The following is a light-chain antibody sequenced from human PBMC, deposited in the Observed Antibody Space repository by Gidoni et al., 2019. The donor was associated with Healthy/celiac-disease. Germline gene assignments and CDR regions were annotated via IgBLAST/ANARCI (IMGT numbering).Light chain of an antibody. J-gene: IGKJ2*01. CDR1: QRVSSN. Sequence: ELGMTQSPATLSVSPGERATLSCRASQRVSSNLAWYQQKPGQAPRLLIDGASTRATGMPARFSGSGSGPEFTLTISSLQSEDFAVYYCQQYNTWPPYTFGQGTKLEIK. CDR3: QQYNTWPPYT. V-gene: IGKV3-15*01. CDR2: GAS.